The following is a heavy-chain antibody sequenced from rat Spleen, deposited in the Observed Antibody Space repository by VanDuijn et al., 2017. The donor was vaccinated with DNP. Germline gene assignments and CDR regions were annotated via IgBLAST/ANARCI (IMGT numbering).Heavy chain of an antibody. CDR3: ARWTRYFDY. CDR1: DYSITSDY. CDR2: INYSGRT. Sequence: EMQLQESGPGLVKPSQSLSLTCSVTDYSITSDYWAWIRKFPGNKMEWIGYINYSGRTGYNPSLKSRISITRDTSKNQFFLQLNSVTTEDTATYYCARWTRYFDYWGQGVMVTVSS. J-gene: IGHJ2*01. V-gene: IGHV3-1*01. D-gene: IGHD1-7*01.